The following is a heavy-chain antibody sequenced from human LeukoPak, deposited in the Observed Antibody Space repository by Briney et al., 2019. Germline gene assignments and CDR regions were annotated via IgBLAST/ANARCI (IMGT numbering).Heavy chain of an antibody. D-gene: IGHD3-22*01. CDR1: GFTFGSYG. V-gene: IGHV3-23*01. CDR3: AKDRRITMM. CDR2: ITGSGDST. J-gene: IGHJ3*01. Sequence: GGSLRLSCAASGFTFGSYGMSWVRQAPGKGLEWVSGITGSGDSTYYADSVKGRFTVSRDNSKNTLYLQMISLRAEDTAVYCCAKDRRITMMGGQGTMVTVSS.